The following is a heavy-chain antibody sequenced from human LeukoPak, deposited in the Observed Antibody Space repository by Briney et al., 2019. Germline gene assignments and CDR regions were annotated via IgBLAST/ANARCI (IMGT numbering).Heavy chain of an antibody. J-gene: IGHJ4*02. Sequence: GGSLRLSWAAAGFTFSNYAMHWVRQAPGKGLEWVGVIWYDRGDKYYADAVKGRFTISRDDSKNTLYLQIKSLSAEDTAVYYCARDKWGNGWTGSIDNWGQGTLVTVSA. D-gene: IGHD6-19*01. CDR3: ARDKWGNGWTGSIDN. V-gene: IGHV3-33*01. CDR2: IWYDRGDK. CDR1: GFTFSNYA.